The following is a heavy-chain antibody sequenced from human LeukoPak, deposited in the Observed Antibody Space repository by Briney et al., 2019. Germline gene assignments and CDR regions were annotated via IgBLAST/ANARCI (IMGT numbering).Heavy chain of an antibody. D-gene: IGHD3-10*01. J-gene: IGHJ6*02. Sequence: SVKVSCKASGGTFSSYAISWVRQAPGQGLEWMGRIIPILGIANYAQKFQGRVTITADKSTSTAYMELSSLRSEDTAVYYCARAITMVRGVTAGGMDVWGQGTTVTVSS. CDR2: IIPILGIA. CDR1: GGTFSSYA. CDR3: ARAITMVRGVTAGGMDV. V-gene: IGHV1-69*04.